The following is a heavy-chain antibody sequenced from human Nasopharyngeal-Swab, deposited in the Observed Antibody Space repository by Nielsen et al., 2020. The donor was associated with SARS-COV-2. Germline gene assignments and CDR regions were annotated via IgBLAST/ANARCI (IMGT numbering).Heavy chain of an antibody. CDR3: ARDLTPMVIIYAFDM. J-gene: IGHJ3*02. CDR2: IWHDGSNK. D-gene: IGHD5-18*01. V-gene: IGHV3-33*01. Sequence: GGSLRLSCAASGFTFSNYAMHWVRQAPGKGLEWVAVIWHDGSNKYYADSVKGRFTISRDNSKNTLYLQMNSLRAEDTAVCYCARDLTPMVIIYAFDMWGQGTMVTVSS. CDR1: GFTFSNYA.